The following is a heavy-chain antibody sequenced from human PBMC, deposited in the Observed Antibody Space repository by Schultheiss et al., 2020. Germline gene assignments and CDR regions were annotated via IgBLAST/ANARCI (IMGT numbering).Heavy chain of an antibody. D-gene: IGHD3-22*01. V-gene: IGHV1-8*02. CDR1: GGTFSSYA. Sequence: ASVKVSCKASGGTFSSYAISWVRQAPGQGLEWMGWMNPNSGNTGYAQKFQGRVTMTRNTSISTAYMELSSLRSEDTAVYYCARRDSSGYYYSFDYWGQGTLVT. CDR3: ARRDSSGYYYSFDY. CDR2: MNPNSGNT. J-gene: IGHJ4*02.